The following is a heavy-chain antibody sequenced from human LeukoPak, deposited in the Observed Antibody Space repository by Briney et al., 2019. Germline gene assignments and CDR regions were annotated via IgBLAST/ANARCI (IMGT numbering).Heavy chain of an antibody. J-gene: IGHJ4*02. CDR3: ARGQASDFDY. CDR2: ISSSSSYI. Sequence: PGGSLRLSCAASGFTFSSYSMNWVRHAPGKGLEWVSSISSSSSYIYYADSVKGRFTISRDNAKNSLYLQMNSLRAEDTAVYYCARGQASDFDYWGQGTLVTVSS. CDR1: GFTFSSYS. V-gene: IGHV3-21*01.